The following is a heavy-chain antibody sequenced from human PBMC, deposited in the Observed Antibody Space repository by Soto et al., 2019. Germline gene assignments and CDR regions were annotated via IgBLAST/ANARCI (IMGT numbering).Heavy chain of an antibody. V-gene: IGHV5-51*01. CDR1: GYSFTSYW. CDR3: ARRGYDYVWGSYRPGWFDP. CDR2: IYPGDSDT. Sequence: GESLKISCKGSGYSFTSYWIGWVRQMPGKGLEWMGIIYPGDSDTRYSPSFQGQVTISADKSISTAYLQWSSLKASDTAMYYCARRGYDYVWGSYRPGWFDPWGQGTLVTVSS. D-gene: IGHD3-16*02. J-gene: IGHJ5*02.